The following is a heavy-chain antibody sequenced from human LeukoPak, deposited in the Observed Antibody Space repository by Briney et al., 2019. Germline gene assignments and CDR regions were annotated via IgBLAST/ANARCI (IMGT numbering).Heavy chain of an antibody. CDR2: INPNSGGT. Sequence: ASVKVSCKASGYTFTGYYMHWVRQAPGQGLEWMGWINPNSGGTNYAQKFQGRVTMTRDTSISTAYMELSRLRSDDTAVYYCATLTGGDDAFDIWGQGTMVTVSS. D-gene: IGHD4-23*01. CDR3: ATLTGGDDAFDI. V-gene: IGHV1-2*02. J-gene: IGHJ3*02. CDR1: GYTFTGYY.